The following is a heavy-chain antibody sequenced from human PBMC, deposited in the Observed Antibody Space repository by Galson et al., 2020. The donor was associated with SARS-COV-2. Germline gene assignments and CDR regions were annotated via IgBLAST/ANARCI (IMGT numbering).Heavy chain of an antibody. D-gene: IGHD6-13*01. V-gene: IGHV3-33*01. J-gene: IGHJ6*03. CDR1: GFTFSSYG. CDR3: ARDGSSSWYDYYRDV. Sequence: GESLKISCAASGFTFSSYGMHWVRQAPGKGLEWVAVIWYDGSNKYYADSVKGRFTISRDNSKNTLYLQMNSLRAEDTAVYYCARDGSSSWYDYYRDVWGKGTTVTVSS. CDR2: IWYDGSNK.